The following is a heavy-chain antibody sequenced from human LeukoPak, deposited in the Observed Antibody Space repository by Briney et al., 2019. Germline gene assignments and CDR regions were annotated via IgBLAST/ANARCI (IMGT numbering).Heavy chain of an antibody. CDR3: ARTVGATGAFDI. CDR2: ISAYTGST. V-gene: IGHV1-18*01. CDR1: GYTFINYG. Sequence: ASVKVSCKASGYTFINYGLTWVRQAPGQGFQWMGWISAYTGSTNYAQKFQGRVTMPTDPSTSTAYMELRSLTSNDKAVYYCARTVGATGAFDIWGQGTMVIVSS. J-gene: IGHJ3*02. D-gene: IGHD1-26*01.